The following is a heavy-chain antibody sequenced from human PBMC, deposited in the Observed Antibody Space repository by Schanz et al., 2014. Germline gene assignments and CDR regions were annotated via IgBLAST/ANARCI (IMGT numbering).Heavy chain of an antibody. D-gene: IGHD2-8*01. V-gene: IGHV3-11*04. J-gene: IGHJ3*01. CDR1: GLTFSDYY. CDR2: ISSSSGTI. Sequence: QVQLVESGGGLVKPGGSLRLSCAASGLTFSDYYMSWIRQAPGKGLEWVSYISSSSGTIYYADSVKGRFTISRDNAKNFLYLQISGWRAEDTAVYFWARDNEGAFSSPRHDAFDVWGQGTVVTVSS. CDR3: ARDNEGAFSSPRHDAFDV.